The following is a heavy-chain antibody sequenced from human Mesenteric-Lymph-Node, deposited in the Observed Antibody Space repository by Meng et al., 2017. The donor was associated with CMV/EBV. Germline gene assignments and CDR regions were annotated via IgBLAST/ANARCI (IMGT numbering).Heavy chain of an antibody. Sequence: GESLKISCAASGFTFSSYSMNWVRQAPGKGLEWVSSISSSSSYIYYADSVKGRFTISRDNAKNSLYLQMNSLRAEDTAVYYCASQSPLPSSAVYWGQGTLVTVS. V-gene: IGHV3-21*01. D-gene: IGHD3-22*01. CDR2: ISSSSSYI. CDR1: GFTFSSYS. J-gene: IGHJ4*02. CDR3: ASQSPLPSSAVY.